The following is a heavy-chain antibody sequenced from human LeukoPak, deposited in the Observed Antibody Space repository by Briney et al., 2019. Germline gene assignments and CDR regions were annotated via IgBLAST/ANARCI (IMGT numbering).Heavy chain of an antibody. CDR1: GGSIIGSTSY. CDR3: ARGYDY. V-gene: IGHV4-39*01. CDR2: INYSGST. Sequence: WETLSLTCTVSGGSIIGSTSYWGWIRQPPGKGLDWIGIINYSGSTYYNPSLRSRVTISVDTSKNQFSLKLNSVTASDTAVYYCARGYDYWGQGTLVTVSS. J-gene: IGHJ4*02. D-gene: IGHD3-22*01.